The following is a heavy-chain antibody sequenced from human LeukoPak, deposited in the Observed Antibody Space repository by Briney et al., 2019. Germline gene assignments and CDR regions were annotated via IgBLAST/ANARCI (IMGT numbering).Heavy chain of an antibody. CDR3: ARNVFGELSSYDY. V-gene: IGHV4-39*07. CDR1: GGSISSSSYY. J-gene: IGHJ4*02. CDR2: IYYSGST. D-gene: IGHD1-7*01. Sequence: SETLSLTCTVSGGSISSSSYYWGWIRQPPGKGLEWIGSIYYSGSTYYNPSLKSRVTISVDTSKNQFSLKLSSVTAADTAVYYCARNVFGELSSYDYWGQGALVTVSS.